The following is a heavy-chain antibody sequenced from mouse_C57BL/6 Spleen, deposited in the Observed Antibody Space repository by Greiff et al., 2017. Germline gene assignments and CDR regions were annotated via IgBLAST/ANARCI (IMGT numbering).Heavy chain of an antibody. D-gene: IGHD3-1*01. CDR3: ARHGTSAPWFSY. Sequence: EVKLVESGGGLVKPGGSLKLSCAASGFTFSSYTMSWVRQTPEKRLVWVATISGGGGNTYYPDSVKGRFTNSRDKAKNTLYLQMSSLRSEDSAFYYCARHGTSAPWFSYWGQGTLVTVSA. CDR2: ISGGGGNT. CDR1: GFTFSSYT. J-gene: IGHJ3*01. V-gene: IGHV5-9*01.